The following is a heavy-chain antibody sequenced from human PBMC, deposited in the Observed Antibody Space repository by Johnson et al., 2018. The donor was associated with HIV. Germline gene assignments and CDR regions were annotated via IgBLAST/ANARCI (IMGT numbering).Heavy chain of an antibody. D-gene: IGHD1-26*01. V-gene: IGHV3-30*02. CDR1: GFNFSNYG. CDR3: AKLVGATHPLDI. Sequence: QMLLVESGGGVVQPGGSLRLSCVASGFNFSNYGMHWVRQAPGKGLEWVAFIRYDGNNRNYADSVKGRFSISRDNSKNTLYLQMNRLRTEDTALYYCAKLVGATHPLDIWGQGTMVTVSS. CDR2: IRYDGNNR. J-gene: IGHJ3*02.